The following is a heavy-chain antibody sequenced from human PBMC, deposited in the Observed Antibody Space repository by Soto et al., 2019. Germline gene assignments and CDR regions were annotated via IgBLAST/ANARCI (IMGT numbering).Heavy chain of an antibody. J-gene: IGHJ4*02. CDR2: IYYSGST. D-gene: IGHD3-22*01. CDR3: ARGGRITMTSDY. CDR1: GGSISSGGYY. Sequence: KTSETLSLTCTVSGGSISSGGYYWSWIRQHPGKGLEWIGYIYYSGSTYYNPSLKSRVTISVDTSKNQFSLKLSSVTAADTAVYYCARGGRITMTSDYWGQGTLVTVSS. V-gene: IGHV4-31*03.